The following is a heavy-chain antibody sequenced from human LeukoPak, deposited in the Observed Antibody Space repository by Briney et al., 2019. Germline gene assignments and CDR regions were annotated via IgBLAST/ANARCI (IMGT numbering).Heavy chain of an antibody. Sequence: GGSLGLSCAASGFTVSSNYMSWVCQAPGKGLEWVSVIYSGGSTYYADSVKGRFTISRDNSKNTLYLQMNSLRAEDTAVYYCARDIRPPVTYWGQGTLVTVSS. V-gene: IGHV3-66*01. D-gene: IGHD2-21*01. J-gene: IGHJ4*02. CDR3: ARDIRPPVTY. CDR1: GFTVSSNY. CDR2: IYSGGST.